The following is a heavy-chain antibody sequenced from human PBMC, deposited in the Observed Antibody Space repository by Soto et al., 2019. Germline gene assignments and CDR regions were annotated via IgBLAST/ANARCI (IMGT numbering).Heavy chain of an antibody. CDR2: IHYSGST. V-gene: IGHV4-59*01. J-gene: IGHJ5*02. CDR1: GGSISRYY. D-gene: IGHD6-19*01. Sequence: XTLSLPCNVSGGSISRYYWSWIRQPPGKGLEWIGYIHYSGSTKYNPSIKSRVTISVDTSKNQFSLKLTSVTAADTAVYFFARVPAVASTIPSLWFDPWGQGTLVTVSS. CDR3: ARVPAVASTIPSLWFDP.